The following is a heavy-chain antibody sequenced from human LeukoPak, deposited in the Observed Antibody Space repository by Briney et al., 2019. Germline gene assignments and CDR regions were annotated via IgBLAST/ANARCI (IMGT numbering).Heavy chain of an antibody. J-gene: IGHJ4*02. CDR3: ARGGHDSSGYYYGDFDY. Sequence: SETLSLTCTVSGGSISSGSYYWSWIRQPAGKGLEWIGRIYTSGSTNYNPSLKSRVTISVDTSKNQYSLKLSSVTAADTAVYYCARGGHDSSGYYYGDFDYWGQGTLVTVSS. CDR1: GGSISSGSYY. CDR2: IYTSGST. V-gene: IGHV4-61*02. D-gene: IGHD3-22*01.